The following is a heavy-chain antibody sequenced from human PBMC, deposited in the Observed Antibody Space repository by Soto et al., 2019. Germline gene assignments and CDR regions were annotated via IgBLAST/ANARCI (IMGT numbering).Heavy chain of an antibody. V-gene: IGHV4-59*12. J-gene: IGHJ5*02. D-gene: IGHD4-4*01. Sequence: ETLSLTCTVSGGSLSSYYWTWIRQPPGKGLEWIGYVYYSGNTNYNPSLKSRVTISVDKSKNQFSLKLSSVTAADTAVYYCARAYDYSSNWFDPWGQGTLVTVSS. CDR1: GGSLSSYY. CDR3: ARAYDYSSNWFDP. CDR2: VYYSGNT.